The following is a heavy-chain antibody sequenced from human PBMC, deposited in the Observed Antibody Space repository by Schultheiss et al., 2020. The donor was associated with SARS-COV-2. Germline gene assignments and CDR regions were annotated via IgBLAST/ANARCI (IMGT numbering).Heavy chain of an antibody. CDR2: IYSGGST. V-gene: IGHV3-66*01. D-gene: IGHD1-26*01. CDR1: GFTVSSNY. Sequence: GESLKISCAASGFTVSSNYMSWVRQAPGKGLEWVSVIYSGGSTYYADSVKGRFTISRDNSKNTLYLQMNSLRAEDTAVYYCARDRGIVGATSPYYYYGMDVWGQGTTVTVSS. J-gene: IGHJ6*02. CDR3: ARDRGIVGATSPYYYYGMDV.